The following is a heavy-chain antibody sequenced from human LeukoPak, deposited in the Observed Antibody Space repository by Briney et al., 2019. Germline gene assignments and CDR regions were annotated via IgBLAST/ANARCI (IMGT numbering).Heavy chain of an antibody. V-gene: IGHV3-21*01. CDR3: ARDILDVVTANDY. Sequence: GGSLRLSCAASGFTFSSYSTNWVRQAPGKGLEWVSSISSSSYIYYADSVKGRFTISRDNAKNSLYLQMNSLRAEDTAVYYCARDILDVVTANDYWGQGTLVTVSS. D-gene: IGHD2-21*02. CDR1: GFTFSSYS. CDR2: ISSSSYI. J-gene: IGHJ4*02.